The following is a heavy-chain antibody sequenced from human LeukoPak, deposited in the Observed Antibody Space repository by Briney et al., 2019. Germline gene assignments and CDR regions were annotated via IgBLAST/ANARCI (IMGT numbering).Heavy chain of an antibody. Sequence: GGSLRLSCAASGFTVSSNYMSWVRQAPGKGLEWVSIIYSGGSTFYADSVKGRFTISRDNSKNTLYLQMNSLRTEDTAMYYCAKGYSGYKYYYYYYMDVWGKGTTVTVSS. J-gene: IGHJ6*03. CDR2: IYSGGST. CDR3: AKGYSGYKYYYYYYMDV. V-gene: IGHV3-53*05. D-gene: IGHD5-12*01. CDR1: GFTVSSNY.